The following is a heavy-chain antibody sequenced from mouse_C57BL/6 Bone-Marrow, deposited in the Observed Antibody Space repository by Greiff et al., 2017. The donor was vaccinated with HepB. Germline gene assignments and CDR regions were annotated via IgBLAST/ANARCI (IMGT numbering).Heavy chain of an antibody. V-gene: IGHV1-62-2*01. D-gene: IGHD2-4*01. J-gene: IGHJ4*01. CDR2: FYPGSGSI. CDR1: GYTFTEYT. Sequence: VQLQQSGAELVKPGASVKLSCKASGYTFTEYTIHWVKQRSGQGLEWIGWFYPGSGSIKYNEKFKDKATLTADKSSSTVYMELSRLTSEDSAVYFCARHECEYDGGPYYAMDYWGQGTSVTVSS. CDR3: ARHECEYDGGPYYAMDY.